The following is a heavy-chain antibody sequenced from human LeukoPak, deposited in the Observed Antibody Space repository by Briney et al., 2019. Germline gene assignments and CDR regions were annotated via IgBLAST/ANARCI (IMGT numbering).Heavy chain of an antibody. J-gene: IGHJ6*03. D-gene: IGHD6-19*01. CDR1: GFTFSNYA. Sequence: AGGSLRLSCAASGFTFSNYAMHWARQAPGKGLEWVSYISSSSSTIYDADSVKGRFTISRDNAKNSLYLQMNSLRAEDTAVYYCARDPGIAVAGDYYYYMDVWGKGTTVTVSS. CDR2: ISSSSSTI. CDR3: ARDPGIAVAGDYYYYMDV. V-gene: IGHV3-48*01.